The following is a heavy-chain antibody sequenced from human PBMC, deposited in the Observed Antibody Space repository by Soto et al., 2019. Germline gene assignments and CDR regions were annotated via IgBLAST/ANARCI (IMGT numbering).Heavy chain of an antibody. CDR1: GFSFSSFA. J-gene: IGHJ5*02. CDR2: IRGTAT. CDR3: ANCAVFIATSGRWCNWFDP. Sequence: EVQLLESGGTLVQPGESLRLSCEVSGFSFSSFAMNWVRQAPGEGLEWVSSIRGTATSYADSVKGRFTISRDNSKNTVYLQMNTLRGEDTAVYFCANCAVFIATSGRWCNWFDPWGQGTLVSVSS. D-gene: IGHD2-21*01. V-gene: IGHV3-23*01.